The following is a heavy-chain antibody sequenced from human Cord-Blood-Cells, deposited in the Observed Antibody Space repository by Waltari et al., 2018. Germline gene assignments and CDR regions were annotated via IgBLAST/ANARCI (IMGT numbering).Heavy chain of an antibody. CDR3: VKPVVVPAAIDLTTYYYYGMDV. D-gene: IGHD2-2*01. V-gene: IGHV1-69*01. CDR1: GGTFSSYA. CDR2: IIPIFGTA. Sequence: QVQLVQSGAEVKKPGSSVKVSCKASGGTFSSYAISWVRQAPGQGLEWMGGIIPIFGTANYAQKFQGRVTITADESTSTAYMELSSLRSEDTAVYYCVKPVVVPAAIDLTTYYYYGMDVWGQGTTVTVSS. J-gene: IGHJ6*02.